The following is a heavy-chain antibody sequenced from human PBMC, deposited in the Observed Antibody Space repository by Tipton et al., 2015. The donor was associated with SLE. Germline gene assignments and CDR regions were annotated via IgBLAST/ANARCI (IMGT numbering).Heavy chain of an antibody. CDR1: GVSIGSTGYF. CDR2: VHDSGTT. V-gene: IGHV4-39*01. Sequence: TLSLTCSVSGVSIGSTGYFWGWIRQSPGKGLVWVGHVHDSGTTYYNPSLKSRITISVDTSKNQFSLKLNSVTAADTAVYFCARHLTGARAFDIWGQGTMVTVSS. D-gene: IGHD1-26*01. J-gene: IGHJ3*02. CDR3: ARHLTGARAFDI.